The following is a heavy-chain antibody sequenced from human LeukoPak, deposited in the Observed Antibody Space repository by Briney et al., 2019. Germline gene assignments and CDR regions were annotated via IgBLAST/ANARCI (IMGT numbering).Heavy chain of an antibody. CDR1: GFTVSSNY. V-gene: IGHV3-53*01. D-gene: IGHD5-24*01. Sequence: GGSLRLSCAASGFTVSSNYMSWGRQAPGKGLEWVSVIYSGGSTYYADSVKGRFTISRDNSKNTLYLQMNSLRAEDTAVYYCARARRDGYNYLDYWGQGTLVTVSS. CDR3: ARARRDGYNYLDY. CDR2: IYSGGST. J-gene: IGHJ4*02.